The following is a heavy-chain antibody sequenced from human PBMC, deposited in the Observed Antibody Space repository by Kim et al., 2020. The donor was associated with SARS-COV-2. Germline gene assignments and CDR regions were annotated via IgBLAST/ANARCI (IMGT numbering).Heavy chain of an antibody. D-gene: IGHD3-22*01. J-gene: IGHJ4*02. CDR3: ARGQSYYYDSRGYFDY. CDR1: GGSFSGYY. CDR2: INHSGST. V-gene: IGHV4-34*01. Sequence: SETLSLTCAVYGGSFSGYYWSWIRQPPGKGLEWIGEINHSGSTNYNPSLKSRVTISVDTSKNQFSLKLSSVTAADTAVYYCARGQSYYYDSRGYFDYWGQGTLVTVSS.